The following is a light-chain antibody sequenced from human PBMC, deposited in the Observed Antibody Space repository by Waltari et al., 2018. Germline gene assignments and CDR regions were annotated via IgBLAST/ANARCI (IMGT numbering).Light chain of an antibody. CDR1: QSISSW. CDR3: QQYTSFSLT. V-gene: IGKV1-5*03. Sequence: DIQMTQSPSSLSASIGDRVTFTCRASQSISSWLAWYQQKPGKAPKRLISKASTLESGVPSRFSGSGSWTGFTLTISSLQPDDFATYYCQQYTSFSLTFGGGTTVEIK. J-gene: IGKJ4*01. CDR2: KAS.